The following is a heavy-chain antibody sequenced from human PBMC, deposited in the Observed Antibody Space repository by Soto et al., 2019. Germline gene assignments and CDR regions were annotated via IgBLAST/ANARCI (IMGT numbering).Heavy chain of an antibody. CDR2: INSDGSST. J-gene: IGHJ4*02. D-gene: IGHD3-10*01. CDR3: ARVSRELLWFGETPDY. Sequence: GGSLRLSCAASGFTFSSYWMHWVRQAPGKGLVWVSRINSDGSSTSYADSVKGRFTISRDNAKNTLYLQMNSLRAEDTAVYYCARVSRELLWFGETPDYWGQGTLVTVSS. V-gene: IGHV3-74*01. CDR1: GFTFSSYW.